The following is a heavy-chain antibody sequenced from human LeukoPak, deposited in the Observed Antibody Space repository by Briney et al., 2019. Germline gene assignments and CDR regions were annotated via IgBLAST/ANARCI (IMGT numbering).Heavy chain of an antibody. Sequence: GGSLRLSCAASGFTFSSYWMSWVRQAPGKGLEWVANIKQDGSEKYYVDSVKGRFTISRDNSKNTLYLQMNSLRADDTAVYYCAKGAYHGDWGQGTLVTVSS. J-gene: IGHJ4*02. CDR1: GFTFSSYW. D-gene: IGHD4-17*01. CDR3: AKGAYHGD. V-gene: IGHV3-7*03. CDR2: IKQDGSEK.